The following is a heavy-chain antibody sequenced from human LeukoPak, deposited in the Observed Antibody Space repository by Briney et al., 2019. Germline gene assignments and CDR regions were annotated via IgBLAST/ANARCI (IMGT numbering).Heavy chain of an antibody. Sequence: ASVTVSCKASGGAFSSYAMSWVRQAPGQGLEWMGGIIPIFGTANYAQKFQGRVTITADESTSTAYMELSSLRSEDTAVYYCAGVGVTGTIRYYYYYMDVWGKGTTVTVSS. CDR2: IIPIFGTA. J-gene: IGHJ6*03. V-gene: IGHV1-69*13. CDR1: GGAFSSYA. D-gene: IGHD1-7*01. CDR3: AGVGVTGTIRYYYYYMDV.